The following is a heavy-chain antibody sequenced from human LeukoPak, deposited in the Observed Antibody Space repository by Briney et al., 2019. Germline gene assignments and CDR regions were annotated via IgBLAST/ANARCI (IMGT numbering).Heavy chain of an antibody. CDR3: ARFAGPCSSSTSCYKEGFDY. J-gene: IGHJ4*02. CDR2: IYYSGST. Sequence: PSETLSLTCTVSGGSISSYYWSWIRQPPGKGLEWIGYIYYSGSTNYNPSLKSRVTISVDTSKNQFSLKLSSVTAADTAVYYCARFAGPCSSSTSCYKEGFDYWGQGTQVTVSS. CDR1: GGSISSYY. D-gene: IGHD2-2*02. V-gene: IGHV4-59*01.